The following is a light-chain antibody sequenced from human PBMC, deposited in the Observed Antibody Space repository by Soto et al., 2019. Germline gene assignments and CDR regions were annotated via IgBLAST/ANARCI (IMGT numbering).Light chain of an antibody. CDR2: GNS. J-gene: IGLJ2*01. CDR3: QSYDSSLSGVV. V-gene: IGLV1-40*01. CDR1: SSNIGAGYD. Sequence: QSVLTQPPSVSGAPGLRVTISCTGSSSNIGAGYDVHWYQQLPGAAPKLLIYGNILIYGNSNRPSGVPDRFSGSKSGTSASLAITGLQAEDEADYYCQSYDSSLSGVVFGGGTKLTVL.